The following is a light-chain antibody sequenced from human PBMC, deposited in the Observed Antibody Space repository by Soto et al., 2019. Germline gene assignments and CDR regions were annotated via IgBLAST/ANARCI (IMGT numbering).Light chain of an antibody. CDR2: DAS. CDR1: QNGYNN. J-gene: IGKJ4*01. CDR3: QQCRNWPLT. V-gene: IGKV3-15*01. Sequence: EIVMTQSPATLSVSPGEGATLSCKASQNGYNNLAWYQQRPGQPPRLLIYDASTRATGISARFSGSGYGTEFPLTISSRQSEDFAVYFCQQCRNWPLTFGGGTKVEI.